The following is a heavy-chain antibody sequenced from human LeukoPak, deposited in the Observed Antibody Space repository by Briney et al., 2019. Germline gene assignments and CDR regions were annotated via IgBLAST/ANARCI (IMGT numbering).Heavy chain of an antibody. CDR1: GFTFSSYG. CDR3: AKDRGAMGATFYDY. CDR2: IWYDGSNK. V-gene: IGHV3-33*06. Sequence: PRRSLRLSCAASGFTFSSYGMHWVRQAPGKGLEWVAVIWYDGSNKYYADSVKGRFTISRDNSKNTLYLQMNSLRAEDTAVYYCAKDRGAMGATFYDYWGQGTLVTVSS. J-gene: IGHJ4*02. D-gene: IGHD1-26*01.